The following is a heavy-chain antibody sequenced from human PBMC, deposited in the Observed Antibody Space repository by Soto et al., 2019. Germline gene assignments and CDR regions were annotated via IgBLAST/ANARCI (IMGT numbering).Heavy chain of an antibody. V-gene: IGHV4-34*01. CDR2: INHSGST. CDR3: ARGCPLDTAMVTGVWFDP. D-gene: IGHD5-18*01. Sequence: PSETLSLTCGVYGGSFSGYYWSWIRQPPGKGLEWIGEINHSGSTNYNPSLKSRVTISVDTSKNQFSLKLSSVTAADTAVYYCARGCPLDTAMVTGVWFDPWGQGTLVTVSS. J-gene: IGHJ5*02. CDR1: GGSFSGYY.